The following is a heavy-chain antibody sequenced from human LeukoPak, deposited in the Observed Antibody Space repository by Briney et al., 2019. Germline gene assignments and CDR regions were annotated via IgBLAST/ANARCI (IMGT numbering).Heavy chain of an antibody. CDR1: GGSISSGSYY. CDR3: ARSGIAVAGTNWFDP. CDR2: IYTSGST. D-gene: IGHD6-19*01. V-gene: IGHV4-61*02. Sequence: SETLSLTCTVSGGSISSGSYYWSWIRQPAGKGLEWIGRIYTSGSTNYNPSLKSRVTISVDTSKNQFSLKLSSVTAADTAVYYCARSGIAVAGTNWFDPWGQGTLVTVSS. J-gene: IGHJ5*02.